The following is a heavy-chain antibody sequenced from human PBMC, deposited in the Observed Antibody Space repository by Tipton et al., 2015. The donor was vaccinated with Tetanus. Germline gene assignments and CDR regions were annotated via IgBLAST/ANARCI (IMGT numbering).Heavy chain of an antibody. CDR1: GFTFSSYA. CDR2: ISGSGGST. V-gene: IGHV3-23*01. CDR3: ATYGDYEGYFDY. J-gene: IGHJ4*02. D-gene: IGHD4-17*01. Sequence: SLRLSCAASGFTFSSYAMSWVRQAPGKGLEWVSAISGSGGSTYCADSVKGRFTISRDNSKNTLYLQMNSLRAEDTAVYYCATYGDYEGYFDYWGQGTLVTVSS.